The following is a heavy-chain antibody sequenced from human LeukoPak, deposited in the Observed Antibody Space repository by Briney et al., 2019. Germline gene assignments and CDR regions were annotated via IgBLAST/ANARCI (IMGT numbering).Heavy chain of an antibody. CDR2: IKSKTDGGTT. V-gene: IGHV3-15*01. J-gene: IGHJ5*02. Sequence: GGSLRLSCAASGFTFSNAWMSWVRQAPGKGLEWVGRIKSKTDGGTTDYAAPVKGRFTISRDDSKNTLYLQMNSLKTEDTAVYYCTTDSSQYSSSWYQFDPWGQGTLVTVSS. CDR3: TTDSSQYSSSWYQFDP. CDR1: GFTFSNAW. D-gene: IGHD6-13*01.